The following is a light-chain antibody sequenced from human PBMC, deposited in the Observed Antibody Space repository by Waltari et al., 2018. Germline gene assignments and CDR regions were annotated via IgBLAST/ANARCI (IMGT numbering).Light chain of an antibody. CDR2: WAS. Sequence: DIVMTQSPDSLAVSLGERATINCKSSPSVLYSSNNKNYLAWYQQKPGQPPKLLIYWASTRESGVPDRFSGSGSGTDFTLTINSLQAEDVAVFFCHQYYSLPWTFGQGTKVEIK. CDR1: PSVLYSSNNKNY. J-gene: IGKJ1*01. CDR3: HQYYSLPWT. V-gene: IGKV4-1*01.